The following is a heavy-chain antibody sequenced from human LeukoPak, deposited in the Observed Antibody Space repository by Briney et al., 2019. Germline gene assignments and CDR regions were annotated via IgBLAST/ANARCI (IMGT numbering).Heavy chain of an antibody. Sequence: GGSLRLSCAASGFTFSNYYMSWIRQAPGKGLEWVSYISSSGSTIYYADSVKGRFTISRDNAKNSLYLQMNSLRAGDTAVYYCARDPWYRYYYMDVWGKGTTVTVSS. D-gene: IGHD2-15*01. J-gene: IGHJ6*03. CDR2: ISSSGSTI. V-gene: IGHV3-11*01. CDR3: ARDPWYRYYYMDV. CDR1: GFTFSNYY.